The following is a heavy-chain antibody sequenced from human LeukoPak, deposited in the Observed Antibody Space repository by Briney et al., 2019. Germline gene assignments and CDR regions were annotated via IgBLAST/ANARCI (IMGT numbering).Heavy chain of an antibody. J-gene: IGHJ2*01. V-gene: IGHV4-39*07. CDR2: IYWSGIT. D-gene: IGHD6-19*01. CDR3: ARMSGVGFSSLSGDV. CDR1: GGSISSTSSF. Sequence: PSETLSLTCTVSGGSISSTSSFWGWIRQPPGKGLEYIGSIYWSGITYYNPSLKSRLTISIDTSNNKFSLKLSSVTAADTAVYYCARMSGVGFSSLSGDVWGRGTLVTVSS.